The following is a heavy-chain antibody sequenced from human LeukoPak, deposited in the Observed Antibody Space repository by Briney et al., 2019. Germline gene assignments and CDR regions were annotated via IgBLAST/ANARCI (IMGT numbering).Heavy chain of an antibody. CDR1: GFTFSTYW. CDR3: ASDLVLGSGSYSQ. J-gene: IGHJ1*01. CDR2: IHGDGTFT. D-gene: IGHD3-10*01. Sequence: GGSLRLSCAASGFTFSTYWMQWARQAPGKGLVWVSRIHGDGTFTTSADSVKGRFTISRDNAQDMVYLQMNSLRVEDTAVYYCASDLVLGSGSYSQWGQGTLVTVSS. V-gene: IGHV3-74*01.